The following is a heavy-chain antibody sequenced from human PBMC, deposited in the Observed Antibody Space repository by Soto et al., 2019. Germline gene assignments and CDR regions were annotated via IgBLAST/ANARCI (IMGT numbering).Heavy chain of an antibody. CDR1: GDSVSSNSVA. CDR3: ARDKLDNRYFDL. V-gene: IGHV6-1*01. D-gene: IGHD1-1*01. J-gene: IGHJ2*01. Sequence: PSQTLSLTCVISGDSVSSNSVAWNWIRQSPSRGLEWLGRTYYRSKWFHDFAISVNTRITINPDTSKNQFSLNLHSVTLDDTAVYYCARDKLDNRYFDLWAVAPWSPSPQ. CDR2: TYYRSKWFH.